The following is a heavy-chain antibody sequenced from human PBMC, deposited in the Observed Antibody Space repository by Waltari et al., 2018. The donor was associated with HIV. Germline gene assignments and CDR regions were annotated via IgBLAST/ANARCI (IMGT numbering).Heavy chain of an antibody. D-gene: IGHD3-10*01. CDR1: GFRFNDHG. CDR3: ARDSSRVLWFGESLPT. V-gene: IGHV3-30*03. Sequence: QVQVVESGGGVVQPGRSLRLPLAASGFRFNDHGMHWVRPTPGKGLEWVALMSDDGSKRFYAESVRGRFVVSRDNSKKIFYLQMNSLRPDDTAVYFCARDSSRVLWFGESLPTWGQGTLVSVSP. CDR2: MSDDGSKR. J-gene: IGHJ4*02.